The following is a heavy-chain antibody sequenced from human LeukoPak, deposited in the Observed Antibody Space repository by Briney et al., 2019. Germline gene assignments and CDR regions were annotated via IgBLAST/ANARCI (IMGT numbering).Heavy chain of an antibody. V-gene: IGHV3-20*04. J-gene: IGHJ4*01. Sequence: PGGSLRLSCAASGFTFDDYGMSWVRQAPGKGLEWVSGINWNGGSTGYADSVKGRFTISRDTAKNSLFLQMNSPRAEATAFYFRARDTSFTAVYYWGQGTLGTVSS. D-gene: IGHD2/OR15-2a*01. CDR2: INWNGGST. CDR3: ARDTSFTAVYY. CDR1: GFTFDDYG.